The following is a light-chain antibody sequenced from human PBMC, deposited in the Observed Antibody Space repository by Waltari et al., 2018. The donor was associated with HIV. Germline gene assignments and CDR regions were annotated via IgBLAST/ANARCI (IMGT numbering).Light chain of an antibody. CDR2: EVS. CDR1: SSDVCGYNY. V-gene: IGLV2-8*01. Sequence: QSALTQPPSASGSPGQSVTISCTGTSSDVCGYNYVSWYQQHPGKAPKLMMYEVSKRPSGVPDRFSGSKSGNTASLTVSGLQAEDEADYYCSSYAGSNNLVFGGGTKLTVL. J-gene: IGLJ3*02. CDR3: SSYAGSNNLV.